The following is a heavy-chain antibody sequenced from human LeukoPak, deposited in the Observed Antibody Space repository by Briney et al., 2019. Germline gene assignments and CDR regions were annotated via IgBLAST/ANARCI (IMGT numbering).Heavy chain of an antibody. J-gene: IGHJ6*04. D-gene: IGHD2-2*01. Sequence: GASVKVSCKAPGGTFSSYAISWVRQAPGQGLEWMGGIIPIFGTANYAQKFQGRVTITADESTSTAYMELSSLRSEDTAVYYCARPSYCSSTSCQDYYYGMDVWGKGTTVTVSS. CDR1: GGTFSSYA. CDR3: ARPSYCSSTSCQDYYYGMDV. CDR2: IIPIFGTA. V-gene: IGHV1-69*13.